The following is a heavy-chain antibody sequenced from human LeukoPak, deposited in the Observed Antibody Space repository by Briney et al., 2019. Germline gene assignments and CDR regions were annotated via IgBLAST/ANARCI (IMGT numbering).Heavy chain of an antibody. CDR3: ARQLPNFWSGYYIDAFDI. J-gene: IGHJ3*02. Sequence: SETLSLTCTVSGDSISSYYWSWIRQPPGKGLEWIGYIYYSGSTNYNPSLKSRVTISVDTSKNQFPLKLSSVTAADTAVYYCARQLPNFWSGYYIDAFDIWGQGTVVTVSS. D-gene: IGHD3-3*01. CDR1: GDSISSYY. CDR2: IYYSGST. V-gene: IGHV4-59*08.